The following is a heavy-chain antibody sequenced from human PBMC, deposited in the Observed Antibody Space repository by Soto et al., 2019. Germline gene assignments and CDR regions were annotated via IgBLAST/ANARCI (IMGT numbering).Heavy chain of an antibody. V-gene: IGHV5-10-1*01. D-gene: IGHD3-10*01. CDR1: GYSFTSYW. CDR3: ARPHYGSGVTPGADYYYGMDV. J-gene: IGHJ6*02. Sequence: PGESLKISCKGSGYSFTSYWISWVRQMPGKGLEWMGRIDPSDSYTNYSPSFQGHVTISADKSISTAYLQWSSLRASDTAMYYCARPHYGSGVTPGADYYYGMDVWGQGTTVTVSS. CDR2: IDPSDSYT.